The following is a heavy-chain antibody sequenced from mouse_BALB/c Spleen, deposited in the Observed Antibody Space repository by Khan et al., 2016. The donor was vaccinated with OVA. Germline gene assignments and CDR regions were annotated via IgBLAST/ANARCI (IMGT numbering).Heavy chain of an antibody. CDR2: IRYDGNS. Sequence: EVKLLESGPGLVKPSQSLSLTCSVTGYSITSGYFWNWIRQFPGNKLEWMGYIRYDGNSNYNPSLKNRISITRDTSKNQFFLKLNSVTPEDTATYYCARGDSSGPAWFPYWGQGTLVTVSA. D-gene: IGHD3-2*01. CDR1: GYSITSGYF. V-gene: IGHV3-6*02. J-gene: IGHJ3*01. CDR3: ARGDSSGPAWFPY.